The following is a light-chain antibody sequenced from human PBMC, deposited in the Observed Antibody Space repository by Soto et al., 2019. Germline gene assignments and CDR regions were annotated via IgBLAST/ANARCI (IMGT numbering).Light chain of an antibody. CDR2: DTS. CDR3: QQYGASPWT. V-gene: IGKV3-20*01. Sequence: EIAMTQNPATLSLSPGERATLSCRASQSVSSSHLAWYQQKRGQAPRLLIYDTSTRATGIPDRFSGSGSGTDFTLTISRLEPEDFAVYHCQQYGASPWTFGQGTKVDI. J-gene: IGKJ1*01. CDR1: QSVSSSH.